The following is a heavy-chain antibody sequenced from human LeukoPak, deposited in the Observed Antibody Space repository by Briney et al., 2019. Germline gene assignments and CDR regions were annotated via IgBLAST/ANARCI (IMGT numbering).Heavy chain of an antibody. D-gene: IGHD2-15*01. Sequence: GGSLRLSCAASGFTFSSYSMNWVRQAPGKGLEWVSSISSSSSYIYYADSVKGRFTISRDNAKNSLYLQMNSLRAEDTAVYYCARGGWYCSGGSCYLIGHFGYWGQGTLVTVSS. CDR2: ISSSSSYI. V-gene: IGHV3-21*01. CDR3: ARGGWYCSGGSCYLIGHFGY. CDR1: GFTFSSYS. J-gene: IGHJ4*02.